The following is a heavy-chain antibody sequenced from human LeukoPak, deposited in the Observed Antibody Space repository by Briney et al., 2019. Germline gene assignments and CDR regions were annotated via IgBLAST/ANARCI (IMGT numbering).Heavy chain of an antibody. Sequence: GGSLRLSCAASGFTFSTYGMHWVRQAPGKGLEWVTIIWYDGTNKYYADSVKGRFTISRDNAKNSLYLQMNSLRAEDTALYHCAREVPHYCSSTSCYDSFDYWGQGTLVTVSS. J-gene: IGHJ4*02. CDR1: GFTFSTYG. CDR2: IWYDGTNK. CDR3: AREVPHYCSSTSCYDSFDY. D-gene: IGHD2-2*01. V-gene: IGHV3-33*01.